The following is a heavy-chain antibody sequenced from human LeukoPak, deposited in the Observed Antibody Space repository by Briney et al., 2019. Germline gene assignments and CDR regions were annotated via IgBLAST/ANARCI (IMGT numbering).Heavy chain of an antibody. V-gene: IGHV3-23*01. J-gene: IGHJ4*02. CDR2: ISGSGGST. CDR1: GFTFSSSA. Sequence: QPGGSLRLSCTASGFTFSSSAMTWVRQAPGKGLEWVSGISGSGGSTYYADSVKGRFTISRDNSKNTLYVQMNSLRAEDTAVYYCVKAARLVAATSYFDHWGQGTLVPVSS. CDR3: VKAARLVAATSYFDH. D-gene: IGHD2-15*01.